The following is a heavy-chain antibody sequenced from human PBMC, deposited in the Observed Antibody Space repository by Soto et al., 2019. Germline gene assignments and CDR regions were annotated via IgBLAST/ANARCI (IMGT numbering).Heavy chain of an antibody. Sequence: SVKVSFKASGGTFSSYAISWVRQAPGQGLEWMGGIIPIFGTANYAQKFQGRVTITADESTSTAYMELSSLRSEDTAVYYCASGDFGGVIIRAYYYYGMDVWGQGTTVTVSS. CDR2: IIPIFGTA. CDR3: ASGDFGGVIIRAYYYYGMDV. V-gene: IGHV1-69*13. J-gene: IGHJ6*02. CDR1: GGTFSSYA. D-gene: IGHD3-3*01.